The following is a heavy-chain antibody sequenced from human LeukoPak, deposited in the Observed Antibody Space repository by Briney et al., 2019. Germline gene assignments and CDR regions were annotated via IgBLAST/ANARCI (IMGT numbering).Heavy chain of an antibody. Sequence: GGSLRLSCAASGFTFSSYAMSWVRQAPGKGLEWVANIKQDGSEKYYVDSVKGRFTISRDNAKNSLYLQMNSLRAEDTAVYYCARDGGSFHWGQGTLVTVSS. J-gene: IGHJ4*02. V-gene: IGHV3-7*01. CDR1: GFTFSSYA. CDR3: ARDGGSFH. D-gene: IGHD3-16*01. CDR2: IKQDGSEK.